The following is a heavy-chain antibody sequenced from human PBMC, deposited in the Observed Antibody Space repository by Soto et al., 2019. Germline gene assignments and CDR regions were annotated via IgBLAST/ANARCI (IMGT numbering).Heavy chain of an antibody. D-gene: IGHD2-15*01. V-gene: IGHV3-64*01. CDR2: ISSNGGST. Sequence: GGSLRLSCAASGFTFSSYAMHWVRQAPGKGLECVSAISSNGGSTYYANSVKGRFTISRDNSKNTLYLQMGSLRAEDMAVYYCARYCSGGSCYTLDAFDIWGQGTMVTVSS. CDR1: GFTFSSYA. J-gene: IGHJ3*02. CDR3: ARYCSGGSCYTLDAFDI.